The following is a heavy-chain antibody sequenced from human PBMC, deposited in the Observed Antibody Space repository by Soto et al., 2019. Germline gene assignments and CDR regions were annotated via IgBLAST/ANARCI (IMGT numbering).Heavy chain of an antibody. D-gene: IGHD3-22*01. Sequence: GSLRLSCAASAFTFSTYWMSWVRQAPGKGLEWVANIKQDGSEKYYVDSVKGRFTISRDNAKNSLYLQMNSLRAEDTAVYYCARGSTYYYDSSGYYIYYFDYWGQGTLVTVSS. CDR3: ARGSTYYYDSSGYYIYYFDY. CDR1: AFTFSTYW. J-gene: IGHJ4*02. CDR2: IKQDGSEK. V-gene: IGHV3-7*03.